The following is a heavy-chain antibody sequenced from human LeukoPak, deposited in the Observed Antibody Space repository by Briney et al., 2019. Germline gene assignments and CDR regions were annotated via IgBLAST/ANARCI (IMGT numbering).Heavy chain of an antibody. CDR1: GGTFSSYA. V-gene: IGHV1-69*13. D-gene: IGHD3-22*01. CDR2: IIPIFGTA. J-gene: IGHJ3*02. Sequence: SVKVSCKASGGTFSSYAISWVRQAPGQGLEWMGGIIPIFGTANYAQKFRGRVTITADESMSTAYMELSSLRSEDTAVYYCARDRLGYYDSSGYYFTGAFDIWGQGTMVTVSS. CDR3: ARDRLGYYDSSGYYFTGAFDI.